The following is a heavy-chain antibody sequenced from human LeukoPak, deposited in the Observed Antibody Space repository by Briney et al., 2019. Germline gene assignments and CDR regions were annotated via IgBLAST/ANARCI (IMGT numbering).Heavy chain of an antibody. CDR3: AKASGSYLFDY. V-gene: IGHV3-23*01. CDR1: GFTFNNYA. D-gene: IGHD1-26*01. J-gene: IGHJ4*02. Sequence: GGSLRLSCAASGFTFNNYAMSWVRQAPGKGLEWVSAISGSGGSTYYADSVKGRFTISRDNSKNTLYLQMNSLRADDTAVYYCAKASGSYLFDYWGQGTLVTVSS. CDR2: ISGSGGST.